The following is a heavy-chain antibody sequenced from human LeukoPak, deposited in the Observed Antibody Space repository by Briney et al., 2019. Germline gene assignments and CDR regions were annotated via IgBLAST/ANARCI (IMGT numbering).Heavy chain of an antibody. CDR1: GFSVSGNY. CDR3: AREGGRGYSYGLSHYYYGFDV. D-gene: IGHD5-18*01. Sequence: GGSLRLSCAVSGFSVSGNYMSWVRQAPGKGLGCVSVIYSGGTTFYADSVKGRFTISRHTSKNTLYLQMDSLRTGDTAVYYCAREGGRGYSYGLSHYYYGFDVWGQGTTVTVSS. J-gene: IGHJ6*02. V-gene: IGHV3-53*04. CDR2: IYSGGTT.